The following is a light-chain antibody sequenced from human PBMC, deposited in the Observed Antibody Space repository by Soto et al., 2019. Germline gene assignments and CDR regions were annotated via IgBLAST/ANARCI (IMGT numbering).Light chain of an antibody. CDR3: SSYTSTTPWV. Sequence: QSVLTQPASVSGSPGQSITISCTGTSSDVGGYKYVSWYQQYPGKAPKLIIYEVSNRPSGVSNRFSGSKSGNTASLTIFGLQAEDEADYYCSSYTSTTPWVFGGGTKLTVL. CDR1: SSDVGGYKY. J-gene: IGLJ3*02. CDR2: EVS. V-gene: IGLV2-14*01.